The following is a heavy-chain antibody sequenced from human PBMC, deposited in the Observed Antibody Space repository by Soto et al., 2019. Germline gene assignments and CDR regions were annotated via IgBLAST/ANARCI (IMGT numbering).Heavy chain of an antibody. CDR2: IYPYDSDT. V-gene: IGHV5-51*01. Sequence: PVESLKISRKTSGYSFTSYWIGCVRQMPGKGMEWMGNIYPYDSDTIYSPCFQGQFTISAETSITTAYLQWSGLRASDTAIYFCARHLVGSTRGNFAYWGQGTVVTVSA. D-gene: IGHD2-2*01. J-gene: IGHJ4*01. CDR3: ARHLVGSTRGNFAY. CDR1: GYSFTSYW.